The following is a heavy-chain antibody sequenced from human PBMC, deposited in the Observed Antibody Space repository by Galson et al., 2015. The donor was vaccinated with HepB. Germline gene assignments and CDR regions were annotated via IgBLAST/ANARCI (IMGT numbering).Heavy chain of an antibody. CDR1: GFTFNNYW. Sequence: SLRLSCAASGFTFNNYWMHWVRQAPGKGLVWVSRINSDGSTTGYADSVKGRFTISRDNAKNTLYLQMNSLRVEDTAMYYCARRSSSKVFDLWGRGTLVTVSS. CDR3: ARRSSSKVFDL. D-gene: IGHD6-13*01. CDR2: INSDGSTT. J-gene: IGHJ2*01. V-gene: IGHV3-74*01.